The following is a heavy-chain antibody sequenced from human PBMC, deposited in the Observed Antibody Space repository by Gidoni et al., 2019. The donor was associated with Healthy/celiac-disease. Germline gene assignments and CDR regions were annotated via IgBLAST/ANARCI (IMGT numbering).Heavy chain of an antibody. CDR3: ASRDFWSGYYTRDY. CDR2: ISSSSSYI. D-gene: IGHD3-3*01. V-gene: IGHV3-21*01. Sequence: ASGFTFSSYSMNWVRQAPGKGLEWVSSISSSSSYIYYADSVKGRFTISRDNAKNSLYLQMNSLRAEDTAVYYCASRDFWSGYYTRDYWGQGTLVTVSS. J-gene: IGHJ4*02. CDR1: GFTFSSYS.